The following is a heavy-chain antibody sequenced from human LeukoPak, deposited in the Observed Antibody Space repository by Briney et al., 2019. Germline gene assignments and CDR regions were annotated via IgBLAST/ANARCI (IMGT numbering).Heavy chain of an antibody. D-gene: IGHD3-22*01. Sequence: ASVKVSCKVSGYTLTELSMHWVRQAPGKGLEWMGGFDPEDGETIYAQKFQGRVTMTEDTSTDTVYMELSRLRSDDTAVYYCARVSRLYYDTSGRIFDYWGQGTLVTVSS. CDR3: ARVSRLYYDTSGRIFDY. J-gene: IGHJ4*02. V-gene: IGHV1-24*01. CDR2: FDPEDGET. CDR1: GYTLTELS.